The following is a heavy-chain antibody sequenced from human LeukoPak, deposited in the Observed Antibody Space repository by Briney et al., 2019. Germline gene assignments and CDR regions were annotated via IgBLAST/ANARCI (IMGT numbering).Heavy chain of an antibody. CDR1: GGSFSGYY. CDR3: ARSRAGPTIAAAGTSRFPFDP. CDR2: INHSGST. D-gene: IGHD6-13*01. V-gene: IGHV4-34*01. J-gene: IGHJ5*02. Sequence: SETLSLTCAVYGGSFSGYYWSWIRQPPGKGLEWIGEINHSGSTNYNPSLKSRVTISVDTSKNQFSLKLSSVTAADTAVYYCARSRAGPTIAAAGTSRFPFDPWGQGTLVTVSS.